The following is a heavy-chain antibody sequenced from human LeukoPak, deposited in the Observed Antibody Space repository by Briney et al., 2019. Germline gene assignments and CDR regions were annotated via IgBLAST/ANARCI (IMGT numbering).Heavy chain of an antibody. CDR2: INPNSGGT. D-gene: IGHD3-22*01. CDR3: ARFGVVVHPYYFDY. J-gene: IGHJ4*02. V-gene: IGHV1-2*02. CDR1: GYTFTGYY. Sequence: ASVKVSCKASGYTFTGYYMHWVRQAPGQGLGWMGWINPNSGGTNYAQKFQGRVTMTRDTSISTAYMELSRLRSDDTAVYYCARFGVVVHPYYFDYWGQGTLVTVSS.